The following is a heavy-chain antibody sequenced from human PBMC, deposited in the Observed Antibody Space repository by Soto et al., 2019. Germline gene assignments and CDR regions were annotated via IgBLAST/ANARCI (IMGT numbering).Heavy chain of an antibody. CDR1: GFTFSDYY. CDR2: ISSSSSYT. J-gene: IGHJ5*02. CDR3: ARDLRGVVATIFDWFDP. D-gene: IGHD5-12*01. Sequence: GGSLRLSCAASGFTFSDYYMSWIRQAPGKGLEWVSYISSSSSYTNYADSVKGRFTISRDNAKNSLYLQMNSLRAEDTAVYYCARDLRGVVATIFDWFDPCGQGTLVTVSS. V-gene: IGHV3-11*06.